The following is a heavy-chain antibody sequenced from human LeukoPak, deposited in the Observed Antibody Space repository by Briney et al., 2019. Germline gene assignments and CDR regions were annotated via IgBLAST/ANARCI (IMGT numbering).Heavy chain of an antibody. CDR3: AREGRFLEGYYGMDV. J-gene: IGHJ6*02. CDR2: IYYSGST. V-gene: IGHV4-59*01. D-gene: IGHD3-3*01. CDR1: GGSISSYY. Sequence: PSETLSLTCSVSGGSISSYYWSWIRQPPGKGLEWIGYIYYSGSTNYNPSLKSRVTISVDTSKKQFSLKLSSVIAADTAVYYCAREGRFLEGYYGMDVWGQGTTVTVSS.